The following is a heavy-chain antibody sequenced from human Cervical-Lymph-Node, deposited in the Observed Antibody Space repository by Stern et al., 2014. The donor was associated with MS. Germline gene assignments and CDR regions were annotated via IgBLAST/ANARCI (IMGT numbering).Heavy chain of an antibody. CDR1: GYTLTIFY. J-gene: IGHJ6*02. Sequence: QVQMVQSGAEVKNPGASVRVSCKASGYTLTIFYVHWVRQAPGQGLEWMEVNSPSGGSTTYAQKFQGRVTMTRDTSTSTVYMELSSLRSEDTAVYYCASGGEVDGGDVWGQGTTVTVFS. CDR3: ASGGEVDGGDV. CDR2: NSPSGGST. D-gene: IGHD1-26*01. V-gene: IGHV1-46*01.